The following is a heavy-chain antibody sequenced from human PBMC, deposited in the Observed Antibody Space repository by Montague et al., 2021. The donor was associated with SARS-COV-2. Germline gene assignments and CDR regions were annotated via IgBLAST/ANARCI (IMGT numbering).Heavy chain of an antibody. CDR2: IYYSGST. D-gene: IGHD4-23*01. Sequence: SETLSLTCTVSSGSISSRSYYWGWIRQPPGKGLEWIGSIYYSGSTYYNPSLKSRVTISVDTSKNQFSLKLSSVTAADTAVYYCARLREDYGGTYDTFDIWGQGTMVTVSS. V-gene: IGHV4-39*01. J-gene: IGHJ3*02. CDR3: ARLREDYGGTYDTFDI. CDR1: SGSISSRSYY.